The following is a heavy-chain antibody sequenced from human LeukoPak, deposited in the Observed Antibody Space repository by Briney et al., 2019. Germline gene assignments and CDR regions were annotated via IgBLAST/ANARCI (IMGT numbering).Heavy chain of an antibody. CDR3: ARGSYMDV. V-gene: IGHV1-2*02. J-gene: IGHJ6*03. CDR1: GSTFTGYY. Sequence: AAVKVSCKASGSTFTGYYMNWVRQAPGQGLEWMGWIKPNSDGTNNAQKFQGRVTMTRDTSISTAYMELSRRRSDDTAVYYCARGSYMDVWGKGTTVSVSS. CDR2: IKPNSDGT.